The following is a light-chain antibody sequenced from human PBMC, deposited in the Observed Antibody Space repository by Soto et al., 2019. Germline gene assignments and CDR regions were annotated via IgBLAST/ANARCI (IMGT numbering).Light chain of an antibody. CDR1: PGVLYNSNSKNY. CDR2: WAS. CDR3: QQYYSPPWT. Sequence: DIVMTQSPDSLAVSLGERATINCKSSPGVLYNSNSKNYLAWYQQKPGQPPELLIYWASIRESGVPDRFSGSGSETDFTLTISSLQAEDVAVYYCQQYYSPPWTFGQGTKVEIK. V-gene: IGKV4-1*01. J-gene: IGKJ1*01.